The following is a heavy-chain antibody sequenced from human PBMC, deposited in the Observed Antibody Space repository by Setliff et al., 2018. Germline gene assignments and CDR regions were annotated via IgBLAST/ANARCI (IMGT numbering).Heavy chain of an antibody. CDR3: AKGGTYCYFDF. Sequence: SETLSLTCTVSGGPFSGASIWSWIRQPPGKGLEFIGYVYHSGTAKYDPSLESRAIMSVDASKSEISLKLKSVTAADTAVYYCAKGGTYCYFDFWGQGALVTVSS. CDR1: GGPFSGAS. V-gene: IGHV4-59*01. D-gene: IGHD1-1*01. J-gene: IGHJ4*02. CDR2: VYHSGTA.